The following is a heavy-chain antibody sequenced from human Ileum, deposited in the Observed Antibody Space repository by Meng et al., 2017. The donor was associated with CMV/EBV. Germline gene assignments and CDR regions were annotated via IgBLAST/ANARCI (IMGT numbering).Heavy chain of an antibody. J-gene: IGHJ6*02. D-gene: IGHD6-6*01. CDR3: ARVHLAARQYYYYGMDV. CDR2: INQDGSEK. Sequence: GGSLRLSCVASGFTFTSYWMSWVRQAPGKGLEWVANINQDGSEKYYVDSVKGRFTISRDNSKNTLYLQMNSLRAEDTAVYYCARVHLAARQYYYYGMDVWGQGTTVTVSS. V-gene: IGHV3-7*01. CDR1: GFTFTSYW.